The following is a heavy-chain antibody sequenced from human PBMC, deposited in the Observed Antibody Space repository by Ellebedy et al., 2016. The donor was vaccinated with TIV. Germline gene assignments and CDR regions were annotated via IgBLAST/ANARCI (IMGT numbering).Heavy chain of an antibody. V-gene: IGHV3-48*01. CDR3: ARDAMLWIFDS. Sequence: GESLKISCAASGFTFSSYSMNWVRQAPGKGQEWVSYISDSDTIYYADSVRGRFTISINKAKKSVYLQMIRLTVEDTAIYYCARDAMLWIFDSWGQGTLVTVSS. J-gene: IGHJ4*02. CDR1: GFTFSSYS. CDR2: ISDSDTI. D-gene: IGHD2-2*01.